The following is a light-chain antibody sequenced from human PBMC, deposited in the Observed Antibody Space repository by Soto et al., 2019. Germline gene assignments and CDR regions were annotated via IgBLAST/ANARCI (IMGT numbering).Light chain of an antibody. V-gene: IGKV1-39*01. CDR1: QSISSS. Sequence: DIQMTQSPSSLSASVGDRVTITCRASQSISSSSNWYQQKPGKAPKLLIYGASSLQRGVPSRFSGSGSGTHFTLTISTLQPEDYATYYYQQSYSTPRTFGQGTKLEIK. CDR3: QQSYSTPRT. CDR2: GAS. J-gene: IGKJ1*01.